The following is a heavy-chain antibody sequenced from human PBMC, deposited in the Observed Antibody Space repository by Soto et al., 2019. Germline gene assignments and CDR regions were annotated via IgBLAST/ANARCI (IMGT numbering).Heavy chain of an antibody. CDR1: GYTFTDYF. Sequence: VEMVQSGAEVKKPGASVRVSCKASGYTFTDYFILWVRQAPGQGLEWMGWINPNSGGTNYAQKFQGRVTMTRDTSITTVYLDLSRLRSDDTATYYCARDTKIPANAIHDGRWGQGTLVTVSS. J-gene: IGHJ4*02. V-gene: IGHV1-2*02. D-gene: IGHD2-2*01. CDR2: INPNSGGT. CDR3: ARDTKIPANAIHDGR.